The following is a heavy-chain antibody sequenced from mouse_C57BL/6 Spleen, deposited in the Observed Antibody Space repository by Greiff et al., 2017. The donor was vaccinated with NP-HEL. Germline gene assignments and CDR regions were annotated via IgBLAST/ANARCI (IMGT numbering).Heavy chain of an antibody. D-gene: IGHD2-4*01. Sequence: EVQVVESGGGLVQPGGSLSLSCAASGFTFTDYYMSWVRQPPGKALEWLGFIRNKANGYTTEYSASVKGRFTISRDNSQSILYLQMNALRAEDSATYYCARYSYYDYLDYWGQGTSVTVSS. CDR1: GFTFTDYY. J-gene: IGHJ4*01. V-gene: IGHV7-3*01. CDR3: ARYSYYDYLDY. CDR2: IRNKANGYTT.